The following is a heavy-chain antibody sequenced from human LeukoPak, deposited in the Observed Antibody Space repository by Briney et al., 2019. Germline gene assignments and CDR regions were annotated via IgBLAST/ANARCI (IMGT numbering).Heavy chain of an antibody. CDR2: INHSGST. CDR3: ARGRRYCSSTSCYTYSFDP. V-gene: IGHV4-34*01. J-gene: IGHJ5*02. CDR1: GGFLSGYY. D-gene: IGHD2-2*02. Sequence: SETLSLTCAVYGGFLSGYYWSWIRQPPGKGLEWIGEINHSGSTNYNPSLKSRVTISVDTSKNQFFLKLSSVTAADTAVYYCARGRRYCSSTSCYTYSFDPRGQGTLVTVSS.